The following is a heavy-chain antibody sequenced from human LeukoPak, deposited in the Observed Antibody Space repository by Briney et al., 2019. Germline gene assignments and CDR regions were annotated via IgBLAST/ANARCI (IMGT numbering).Heavy chain of an antibody. CDR2: MNQDGSAI. D-gene: IGHD6-13*01. CDR1: GFTFSRHW. CDR3: AKKGAAGSEFDY. Sequence: GGSLRLSCAASGFTFSRHWMSWVRQTPGKGLERVAHMNQDGSAIYYVDSVKGRFTISRDNSKNTLYLQMNSLRAEDTAVYYCAKKGAAGSEFDYWGQGTLVTVSS. V-gene: IGHV3-7*01. J-gene: IGHJ4*02.